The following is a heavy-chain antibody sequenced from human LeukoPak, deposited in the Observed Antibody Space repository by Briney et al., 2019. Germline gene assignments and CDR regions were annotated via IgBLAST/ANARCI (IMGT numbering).Heavy chain of an antibody. J-gene: IGHJ4*02. CDR1: GFTFGDYA. Sequence: GALRRSCTASGFTFGDYAMSWVRQAPGEGPEWVGFIRSKAYGGTTEYAASVKGRFTISRDDSKSIAYLQMNSLKTEDTAVYYCTSSDELGYWGQGTLVTVSS. V-gene: IGHV3-49*04. CDR2: IRSKAYGGTT. CDR3: TSSDELGY. D-gene: IGHD1-26*01.